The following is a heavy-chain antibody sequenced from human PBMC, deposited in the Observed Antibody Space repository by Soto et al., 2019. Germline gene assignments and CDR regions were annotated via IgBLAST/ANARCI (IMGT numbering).Heavy chain of an antibody. CDR3: ARVSGSYPPEDY. CDR2: IIPIFGTA. V-gene: IGHV1-69*12. D-gene: IGHD1-26*01. Sequence: QVQLVQSGVEVKKPGSSVKVSCKASGGTFSSYAISWVRQAPGQGLEWMGGIIPIFGTANYAQKFQGRVTITAEESTSTADMELSSLRSEDTAVYYCARVSGSYPPEDYWGQGTLVTVSS. CDR1: GGTFSSYA. J-gene: IGHJ4*02.